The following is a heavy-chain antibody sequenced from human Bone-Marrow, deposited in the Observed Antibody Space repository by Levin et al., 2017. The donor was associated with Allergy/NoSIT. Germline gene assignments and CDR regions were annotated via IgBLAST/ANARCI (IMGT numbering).Heavy chain of an antibody. CDR3: ARKGNSYGYDYYYYGMDG. V-gene: IGHV3-21*01. CDR2: ISSSSSYI. D-gene: IGHD5-18*01. Sequence: LSLTCAASGFTFSSYSMNWVRQAPGKGLEWVSSISSSSSYIYYADSVKGRFTISRDNAKNSLYLQMNSLRAEDTAVYYCARKGNSYGYDYYYYGMDGWGQGTTVTVSS. CDR1: GFTFSSYS. J-gene: IGHJ6*02.